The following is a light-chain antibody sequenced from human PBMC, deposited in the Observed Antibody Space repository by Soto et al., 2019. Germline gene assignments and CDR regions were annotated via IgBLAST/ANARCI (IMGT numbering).Light chain of an antibody. CDR2: GSS. J-gene: IGKJ5*01. CDR1: QGVTSD. V-gene: IGKV3-20*01. CDR3: QQYGSSPPAT. Sequence: EIVMTQSPATLSVSPGERATLSCRASQGVTSDLAWYQQKPGQAPRLLIYGSSTRATGLPDRFIGSGSGTDFTLTITRLEPEDFAMYYCQQYGSSPPATFGQGTRLEI.